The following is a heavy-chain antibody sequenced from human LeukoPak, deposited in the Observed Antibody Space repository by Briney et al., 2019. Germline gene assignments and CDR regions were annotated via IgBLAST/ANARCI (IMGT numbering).Heavy chain of an antibody. V-gene: IGHV3-64*04. Sequence: GGSLRLSCSASGFTFKSYAMHWVRQAPGKGLEYVSSINTNGANTYYADSVKGRFTISRDNSRNTLYLQMNSLRAEDTAVYYCARIPNYADPQQGDYWGPGTLVTVSS. CDR1: GFTFKSYA. CDR3: ARIPNYADPQQGDY. CDR2: INTNGANT. D-gene: IGHD4-17*01. J-gene: IGHJ4*02.